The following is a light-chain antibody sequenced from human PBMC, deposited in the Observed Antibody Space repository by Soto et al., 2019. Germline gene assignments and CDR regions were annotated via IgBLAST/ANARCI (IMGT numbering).Light chain of an antibody. CDR2: GAS. Sequence: DIQMTQSPSSLSASVGDRVTITCRASQSVTKYLNWYQQKPGKAPELLISGASGLQSGVPSRFSGSGSGTDFTLTITSLQPEDFATYYCQQSYNTPRTFGQGTRLEIK. V-gene: IGKV1-39*01. CDR3: QQSYNTPRT. CDR1: QSVTKY. J-gene: IGKJ5*01.